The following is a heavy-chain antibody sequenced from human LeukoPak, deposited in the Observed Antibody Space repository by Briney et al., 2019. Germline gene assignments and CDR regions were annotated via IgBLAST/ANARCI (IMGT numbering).Heavy chain of an antibody. V-gene: IGHV4-59*08. D-gene: IGHD5-18*01. CDR2: IYYSGST. J-gene: IGHJ4*02. CDR3: ARHMGLGYSYGYPYFDY. Sequence: SETLSLTCTVSGGSISSYYWSWIRQPPGKGLEWIGYIYYSGSTNYNPSLKSRVTVSVDTSKNQFSLKLSSVTAADTAVYYCARHMGLGYSYGYPYFDYWGQGTLVTVSS. CDR1: GGSISSYY.